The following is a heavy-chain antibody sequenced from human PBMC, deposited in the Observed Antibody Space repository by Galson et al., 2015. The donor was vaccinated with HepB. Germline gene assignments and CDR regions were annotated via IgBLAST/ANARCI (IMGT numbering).Heavy chain of an antibody. CDR3: AREDSREGVDY. CDR1: GGSISTGGYY. CDR2: IYYSGST. D-gene: IGHD5-24*01. J-gene: IGHJ4*02. V-gene: IGHV4-31*03. Sequence: TLSLTCTVSGGSISTGGYYWSWIRQHPGKGLEWIGYIYYSGSTYYNPSLKSRVTISVDTSKNQFTLKLSSVTAADTAVYYCAREDSREGVDYWGQGTLVTVSS.